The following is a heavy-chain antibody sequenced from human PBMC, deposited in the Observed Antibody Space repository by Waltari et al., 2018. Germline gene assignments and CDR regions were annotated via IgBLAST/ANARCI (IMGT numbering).Heavy chain of an antibody. CDR3: ALDRGALWMDV. D-gene: IGHD2-21*01. J-gene: IGHJ6*02. Sequence: QVQLVQSGAEVKKPGASVKISCTTSEYTFPSSYIHWVRQAPGQGLEWMGIINPSGGSTIYAQKFQGRVTMTRDTSTSTVYMELSSLRSEDTAVYYCALDRGALWMDVWGQGTTVTVSS. CDR1: EYTFPSSY. CDR2: INPSGGST. V-gene: IGHV1-46*01.